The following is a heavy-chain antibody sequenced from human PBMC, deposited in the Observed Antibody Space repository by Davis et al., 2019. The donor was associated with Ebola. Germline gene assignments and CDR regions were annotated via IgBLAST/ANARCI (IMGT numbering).Heavy chain of an antibody. D-gene: IGHD4-17*01. Sequence: GESLKISCAASGFTFDDYGMSWVRQAPGKGLEWVSGINWNGGSTGYADFVKGRFTISRDNSKNTLYLQMNSLRAEDTAVYYCARDHYGDYFPRPWYYYGMDVWGQGTTVTVSS. V-gene: IGHV3-20*04. CDR2: INWNGGST. J-gene: IGHJ6*02. CDR3: ARDHYGDYFPRPWYYYGMDV. CDR1: GFTFDDYG.